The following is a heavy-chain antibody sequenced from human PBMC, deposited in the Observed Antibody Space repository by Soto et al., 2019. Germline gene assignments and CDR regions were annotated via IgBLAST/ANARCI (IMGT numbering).Heavy chain of an antibody. CDR3: ARWVVAATGYYFDY. Sequence: SETLSLTCAVYGGSFSGYYWSWIRQPPGKGLEWIGEINHSGSTNYNPSLKSRVTISVDTSKNQFSLKLNSVTAADTAVYFCARWVVAATGYYFDYWGQGTLVTVSS. CDR2: INHSGST. D-gene: IGHD2-15*01. V-gene: IGHV4-34*01. CDR1: GGSFSGYY. J-gene: IGHJ4*02.